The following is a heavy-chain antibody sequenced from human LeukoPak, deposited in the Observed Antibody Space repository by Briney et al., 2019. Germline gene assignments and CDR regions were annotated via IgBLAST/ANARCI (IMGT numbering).Heavy chain of an antibody. J-gene: IGHJ5*02. Sequence: SETLSLTCAVYGGSFNGYYWSWIRQSPGKGLECIGYIHYTGSTNYNPSLKSRVTISVETSKNQFSLKLKSVTAADTAVYYCARGGYYGSGNDFRFDPWGQGTLVTVSS. CDR1: GGSFNGYY. D-gene: IGHD3-10*01. CDR3: ARGGYYGSGNDFRFDP. CDR2: IHYTGST. V-gene: IGHV4-59*01.